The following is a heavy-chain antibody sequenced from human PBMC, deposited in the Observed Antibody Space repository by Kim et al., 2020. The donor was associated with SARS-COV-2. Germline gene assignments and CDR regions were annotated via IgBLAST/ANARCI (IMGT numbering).Heavy chain of an antibody. J-gene: IGHJ3*02. Sequence: SETLSLTCTVSGGSISSYYWSWIRQPPGKGLEWIGYIYYSGSTNYNPYLKSRVTISVDTSKNQFSLKLSSVTAADTDVYYCARHARVTMIVVVTPGAFDIWGQGTLDTVSS. D-gene: IGHD3-22*01. CDR2: IYYSGST. CDR1: GGSISSYY. V-gene: IGHV4-59*08. CDR3: ARHARVTMIVVVTPGAFDI.